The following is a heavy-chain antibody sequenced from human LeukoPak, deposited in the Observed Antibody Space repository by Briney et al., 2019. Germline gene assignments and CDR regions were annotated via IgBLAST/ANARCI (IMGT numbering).Heavy chain of an antibody. Sequence: PGGSLRLSCAASGFTFDDYAMHWVRQAPGKGLEWVSLISWDGGSTYYADSVKGRFTISRDNSKNSLYLQMNSLRAEDTALYYCAKDKRVSGWPYFDYWGQGTLVTVSS. J-gene: IGHJ4*02. CDR2: ISWDGGST. CDR3: AKDKRVSGWPYFDY. CDR1: GFTFDDYA. V-gene: IGHV3-43D*03. D-gene: IGHD6-19*01.